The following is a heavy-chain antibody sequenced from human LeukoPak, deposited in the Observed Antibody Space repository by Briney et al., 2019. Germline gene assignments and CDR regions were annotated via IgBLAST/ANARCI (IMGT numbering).Heavy chain of an antibody. V-gene: IGHV1-69*06. CDR3: ATAAAGNDGNWFDP. D-gene: IGHD6-13*01. CDR1: GGTFSSYA. J-gene: IGHJ5*02. Sequence: GASVKVSCKASGGTFSSYAISWVRQAPGQGLEWMGGIIPIFGTANYAQKFQGRVTITADKSTSTAYMELSSLRSEDTAVYYCATAAAGNDGNWFDPWGQGTLVTVSS. CDR2: IIPIFGTA.